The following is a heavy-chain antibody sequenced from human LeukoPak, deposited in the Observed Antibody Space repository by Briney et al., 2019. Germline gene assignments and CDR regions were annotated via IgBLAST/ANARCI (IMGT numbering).Heavy chain of an antibody. J-gene: IGHJ4*02. CDR3: ARDLTERYFDY. CDR1: GGSISDSYYY. V-gene: IGHV4-39*07. CDR2: IYHSGST. D-gene: IGHD2-8*02. Sequence: SETLSLTCTVSGGSISDSYYYWGWIRQPPGKGLEWIGEIYHSGSTNYNPSLKSRVTISVDKSKNQFSLKLSSVTAADTAVYYCARDLTERYFDYWGQGTLVTVSS.